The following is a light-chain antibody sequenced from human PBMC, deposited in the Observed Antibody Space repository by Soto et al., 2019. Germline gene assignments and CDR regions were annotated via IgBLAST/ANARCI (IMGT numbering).Light chain of an antibody. CDR1: QSISSY. V-gene: IGKV1-39*01. J-gene: IGKJ1*01. Sequence: DIQMTQSPSSLSASVGDRVTITCRASQSISSYLNWYQQKPGKAPKLLIYAASSLQSGVPSRFSGSGSGTDFTLTISSLQPEDFATYYCQQSDSTQWTFGQGTNVEIK. CDR3: QQSDSTQWT. CDR2: AAS.